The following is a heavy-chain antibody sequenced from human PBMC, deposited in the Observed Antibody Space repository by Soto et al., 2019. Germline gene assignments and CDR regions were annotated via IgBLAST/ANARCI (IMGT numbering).Heavy chain of an antibody. V-gene: IGHV4-38-2*01. J-gene: IGHJ3*02. CDR1: GYSISSGYY. Sequence: PSETLSLTCAVSGYSISSGYYWGWLRQPPGKGLEWIGSIYHGGSTNYNPSLKSRVTMSVDTSKNQFSLKLTSVTAADTAVYFCAVTRGGAHPHDIWGQGTMVTVSS. CDR2: IYHGGST. D-gene: IGHD2-21*02. CDR3: AVTRGGAHPHDI.